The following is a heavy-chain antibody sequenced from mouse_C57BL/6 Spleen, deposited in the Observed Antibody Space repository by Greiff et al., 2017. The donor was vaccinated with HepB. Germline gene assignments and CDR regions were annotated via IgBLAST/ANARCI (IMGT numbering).Heavy chain of an antibody. D-gene: IGHD1-1*01. J-gene: IGHJ4*01. V-gene: IGHV5-4*03. CDR1: GFTFSSYA. CDR2: ISDGGSYT. Sequence: EVMLVESGGGLVKPGGSLKLSCAASGFTFSSYAMSWVRQTPEKRLEWVATISDGGSYTYYPDNVKGRFTISRDNAKNNLYLQMSHLKSEDTAMYYCARSFYGSSHGGAMDYWGQGTSVTVSS. CDR3: ARSFYGSSHGGAMDY.